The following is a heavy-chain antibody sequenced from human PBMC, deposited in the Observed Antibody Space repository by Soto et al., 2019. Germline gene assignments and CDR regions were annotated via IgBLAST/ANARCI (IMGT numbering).Heavy chain of an antibody. CDR2: ISSSTNII. Sequence: QVQLVESGGGLVKPGGSLRLSCAASGFTFSNYYMSWIRQAPGKGLEWVSYISSSTNIIHYADSVKGRFTISRDNAKNSLYLQMNRLRVEDTAVYYCARVPPRDGYNFDYWGQGTLVTVSS. CDR3: ARVPPRDGYNFDY. V-gene: IGHV3-11*01. J-gene: IGHJ4*02. CDR1: GFTFSNYY. D-gene: IGHD5-12*01.